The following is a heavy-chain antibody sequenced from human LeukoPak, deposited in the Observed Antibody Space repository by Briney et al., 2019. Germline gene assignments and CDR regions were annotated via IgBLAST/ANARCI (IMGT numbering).Heavy chain of an antibody. D-gene: IGHD6-13*01. Sequence: ASVKVSCKASGYTFTSYGISWVRQAPGQGLEWMGWISAYNGNTNYAQKLQGRVTITTDESTSTVYMELSSLRSEDTAVYYCARDTIAAAGIFDYWGQGTLVTVSS. CDR1: GYTFTSYG. CDR2: ISAYNGNT. V-gene: IGHV1-18*01. CDR3: ARDTIAAAGIFDY. J-gene: IGHJ4*02.